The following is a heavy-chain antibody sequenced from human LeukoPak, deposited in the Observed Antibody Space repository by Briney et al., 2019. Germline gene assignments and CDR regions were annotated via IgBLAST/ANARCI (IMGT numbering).Heavy chain of an antibody. Sequence: ASVKVSCKASGYTFTSYDINWVRQAPGQGLEWMGWMNPNSGNTGYAQMFQGRVTSTRNTSISTAYMELSSLRSEATGVYYGARSDNWNVFDYYYMDVWGKGTTVTVSS. CDR1: GYTFTSYD. CDR2: MNPNSGNT. V-gene: IGHV1-8*01. J-gene: IGHJ6*03. CDR3: ARSDNWNVFDYYYMDV. D-gene: IGHD1-1*01.